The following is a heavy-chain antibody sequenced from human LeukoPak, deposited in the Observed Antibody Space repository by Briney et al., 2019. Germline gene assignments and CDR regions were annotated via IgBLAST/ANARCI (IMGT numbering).Heavy chain of an antibody. Sequence: SETLSLTCTVSGGSISSYYWSWIQQPPGKGLEWIGYIYYSGSTNYNPSLKSRVTISVDTSKNQFSLKLSSVTAADTAVYYCARGDVEMATDFDYWGQGTLVTVSS. CDR1: GGSISSYY. V-gene: IGHV4-59*01. D-gene: IGHD5-12*01. J-gene: IGHJ4*02. CDR2: IYYSGST. CDR3: ARGDVEMATDFDY.